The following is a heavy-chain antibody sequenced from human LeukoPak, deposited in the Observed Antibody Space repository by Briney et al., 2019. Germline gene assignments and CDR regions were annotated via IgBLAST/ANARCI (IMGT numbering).Heavy chain of an antibody. Sequence: SSETLSLTCTVSGGSISPYYWGWIRQPPGKGLEWIGYISYSGDTNYTPSLKSRVTVSVDTSKNQFSLKLSSVTAADTAVYYCARLEQWGYFDYWGQGTLVTVSS. CDR2: ISYSGDT. CDR1: GGSISPYY. CDR3: ARLEQWGYFDY. V-gene: IGHV4-59*01. D-gene: IGHD6-19*01. J-gene: IGHJ4*02.